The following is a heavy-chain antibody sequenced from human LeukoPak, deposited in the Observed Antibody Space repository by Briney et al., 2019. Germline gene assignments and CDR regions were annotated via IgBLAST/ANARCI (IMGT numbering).Heavy chain of an antibody. D-gene: IGHD2-2*01. CDR1: GYTFTSYD. V-gene: IGHV1-18*01. CDR3: ARIRYCSSTSCYWGWDAFDI. CDR2: ISAYNGNT. J-gene: IGHJ3*02. Sequence: ASVKVSCKASGYTFTSYDINWVRQATGQGLEWMGWISAYNGNTNYAQKLQGRVTMTTDTSTSTAYMELRSLRSDDTAVYYCARIRYCSSTSCYWGWDAFDIWGQGTMVTVSS.